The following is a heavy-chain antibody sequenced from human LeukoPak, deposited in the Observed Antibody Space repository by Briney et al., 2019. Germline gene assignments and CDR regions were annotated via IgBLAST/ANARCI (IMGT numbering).Heavy chain of an antibody. CDR1: GGSITGYH. CDR3: ARHCYYDSSGYSGWFDP. Sequence: SETLSLTCTVSGGSITGYHWSWIRQPPGKGLEWIGYIYSSETTNYKPSLKSRVTISADTSKNQFSLKLSSVTAADTAVYYCARHCYYDSSGYSGWFDPWGQGTLVTVSS. J-gene: IGHJ5*02. CDR2: IYSSETT. D-gene: IGHD3-22*01. V-gene: IGHV4-59*08.